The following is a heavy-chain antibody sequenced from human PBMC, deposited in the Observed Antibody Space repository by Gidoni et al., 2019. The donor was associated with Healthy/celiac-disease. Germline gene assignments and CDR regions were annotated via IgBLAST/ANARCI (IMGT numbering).Heavy chain of an antibody. D-gene: IGHD6-19*01. J-gene: IGHJ4*02. Sequence: HWVRQAPGQGLEWMGWINPNSGGTNYAQKFQGRVTMTRDTSISTAYMELSRLRSDDTAVYYCARDPLLAVAGISDYWGQGTLVTVSS. V-gene: IGHV1-2*02. CDR2: INPNSGGT. CDR3: ARDPLLAVAGISDY.